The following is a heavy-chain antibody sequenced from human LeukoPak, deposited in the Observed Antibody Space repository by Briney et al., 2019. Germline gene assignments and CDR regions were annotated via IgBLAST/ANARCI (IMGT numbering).Heavy chain of an antibody. Sequence: PSETLSLTCTVSGGSISSYYWSWIRRPPGKGLEWIGYIYHSGSTYYNPSLKSRVTISVDRSKNQFSLKLSSVTAADTAVYYCARGGYSYGYPLDYWGQGTLVTVSS. CDR1: GGSISSYY. D-gene: IGHD5-18*01. V-gene: IGHV4-59*12. CDR3: ARGGYSYGYPLDY. CDR2: IYHSGST. J-gene: IGHJ4*02.